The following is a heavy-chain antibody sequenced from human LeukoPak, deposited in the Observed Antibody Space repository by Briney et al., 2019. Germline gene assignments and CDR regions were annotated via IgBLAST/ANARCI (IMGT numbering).Heavy chain of an antibody. J-gene: IGHJ4*02. CDR1: GFTFSSYA. CDR2: ISYDGSNK. V-gene: IGHV3-30*04. CDR3: AREVNY. D-gene: IGHD2-21*01. Sequence: PGRSLRPSCAASGFTFSSYAMHWVRQAPGKGLEWVAVISYDGSNKYYADSVKGRFTISRDNSKNTLYLQMNSLRAEDTAVYYCAREVNYWGQGTLVTVSS.